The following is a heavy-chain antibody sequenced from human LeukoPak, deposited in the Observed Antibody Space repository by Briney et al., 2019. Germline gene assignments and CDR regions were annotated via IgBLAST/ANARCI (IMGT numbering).Heavy chain of an antibody. D-gene: IGHD6-13*01. CDR1: GFTFSSYA. V-gene: IGHV3-23*01. CDR3: ARGSRSGNWYYDFDY. CDR2: ISGSGGST. J-gene: IGHJ4*02. Sequence: GGSLRLSCAASGFTFSSYAMSWVRQAPGKGLEWVSAISGSGGSTYYADSVKGRFTISRDNSKNTLYGQMNSLRSEDTAVYYCARGSRSGNWYYDFDYWGQGTLVTVSS.